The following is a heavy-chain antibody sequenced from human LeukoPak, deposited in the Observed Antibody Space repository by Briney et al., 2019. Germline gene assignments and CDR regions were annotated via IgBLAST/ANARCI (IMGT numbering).Heavy chain of an antibody. CDR2: INPNSGGT. CDR1: GYTFTGYY. Sequence: GASVKVSCKASGYTFTGYYMHWVRQAPGQGLEWMGWINPNSGGTNYAQKFQGRVTMTRDTSISTAYMELSRLRSDDTAVYYCARDLYDSSGYYIDYWGQGTLVTVSS. V-gene: IGHV1-2*02. D-gene: IGHD3-22*01. J-gene: IGHJ4*02. CDR3: ARDLYDSSGYYIDY.